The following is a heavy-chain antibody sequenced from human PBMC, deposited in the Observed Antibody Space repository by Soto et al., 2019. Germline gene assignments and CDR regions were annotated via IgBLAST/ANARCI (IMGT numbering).Heavy chain of an antibody. CDR1: VFTFSSYS. CDR3: ARDFELLGAFDI. D-gene: IGHD1-26*01. V-gene: IGHV3-21*01. CDR2: ISSSSSYI. J-gene: IGHJ3*02. Sequence: GGSLRLSCAASVFTFSSYSMNWVRQAPGKGLEWVSSISSSSSYIYYADSVKGRFTISRDNAKNSLYLQMNSLRAEDTAVYYCARDFELLGAFDIWGQGTMVTVSS.